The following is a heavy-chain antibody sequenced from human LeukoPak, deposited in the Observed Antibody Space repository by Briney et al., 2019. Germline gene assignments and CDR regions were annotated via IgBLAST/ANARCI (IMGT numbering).Heavy chain of an antibody. CDR2: IYHSGST. CDR3: ARIYSSSWFLNWFDP. J-gene: IGHJ5*02. CDR1: GYSISSGYF. Sequence: PSETLSLTCTVSGYSISSGYFWGWIRQPPGKGLECIGTIYHSGSTYYNPSLKSRVTISVDTSKNQFSLKLNSVTAADTAVYYCARIYSSSWFLNWFDPWGQGTLVTVS. D-gene: IGHD6-13*01. V-gene: IGHV4-38-2*02.